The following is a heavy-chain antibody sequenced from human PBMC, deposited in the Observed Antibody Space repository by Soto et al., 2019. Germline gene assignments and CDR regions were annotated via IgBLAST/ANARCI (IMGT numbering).Heavy chain of an antibody. Sequence: PSETLSLTCTVSGGSISSGGYYWSWIRQHPGKGLEWIGYIYYSGSTYYNPSLKSRVTISVDTSKNQFSLKLSPVTAADTAVYYCARVLLLEMVTPYFDYWGQGTLVTVSS. V-gene: IGHV4-31*03. CDR3: ARVLLLEMVTPYFDY. CDR1: GGSISSGGYY. D-gene: IGHD5-18*01. CDR2: IYYSGST. J-gene: IGHJ4*02.